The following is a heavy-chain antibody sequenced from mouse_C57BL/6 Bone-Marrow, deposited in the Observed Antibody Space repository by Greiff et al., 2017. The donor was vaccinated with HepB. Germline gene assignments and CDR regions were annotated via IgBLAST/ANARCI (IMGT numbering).Heavy chain of an antibody. CDR3: AWGVYYDYD. CDR2: INPYNGGT. CDR1: GYTFTDYY. J-gene: IGHJ3*01. V-gene: IGHV1-19*01. Sequence: EVQLQESGPVLVKPGASVKMSCKASGYTFTDYYMNWVKQSHGKSLEWIGVINPYNGGTSYNQKFKGKATLTVDKSSSTAYMELNSLTSEDSAVYYCAWGVYYDYDWGQGTLVTVSA. D-gene: IGHD2-4*01.